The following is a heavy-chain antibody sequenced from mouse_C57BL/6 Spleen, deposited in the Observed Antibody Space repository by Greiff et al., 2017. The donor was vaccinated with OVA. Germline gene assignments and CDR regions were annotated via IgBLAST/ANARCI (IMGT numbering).Heavy chain of an antibody. CDR2: IYPGSGNT. D-gene: IGHD1-1*01. V-gene: IGHV1-76*01. CDR3: ARSGYYGSSDGFAY. CDR1: GYTFTDYY. Sequence: QVQLKQSGAELVRPGASVKLSCKASGYTFTDYYINWVKQRPGQGLEWIARIYPGSGNTYYNEKFKGKATLTAEKSSSTAYMQLSSLTSEDSAVYFCARSGYYGSSDGFAYWGQGTLVTVSA. J-gene: IGHJ3*01.